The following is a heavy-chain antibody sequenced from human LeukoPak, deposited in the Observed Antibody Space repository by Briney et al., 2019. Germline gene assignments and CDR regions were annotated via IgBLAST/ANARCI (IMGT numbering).Heavy chain of an antibody. CDR1: GYTFTSYD. V-gene: IGHV1-8*01. Sequence: ASVKVSCKSSGYTFTSYDINWVRQATGQGLEWMGWMNPNSGNTGYAQKFQGRVTMTRNTSISTAYMELSSLRSEDTAVYYCAIFRPNYPDAFDIWGQGTMVTVSS. CDR2: MNPNSGNT. CDR3: AIFRPNYPDAFDI. J-gene: IGHJ3*02. D-gene: IGHD6-6*01.